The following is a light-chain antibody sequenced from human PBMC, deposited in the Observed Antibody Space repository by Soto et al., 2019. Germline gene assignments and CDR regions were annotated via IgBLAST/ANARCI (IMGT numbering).Light chain of an antibody. CDR2: QVS. Sequence: VLTQPASVSGSPGQSITLSCTGTSSDVGTYNYVSWYQQHPGKAPKLMISQVSNRPSGVSNRFSGSKSGNTASLTISGLQAEDEADYYCSSYTSSSTPLVFGTGTKVTVL. V-gene: IGLV2-14*01. CDR3: SSYTSSSTPLV. CDR1: SSDVGTYNY. J-gene: IGLJ1*01.